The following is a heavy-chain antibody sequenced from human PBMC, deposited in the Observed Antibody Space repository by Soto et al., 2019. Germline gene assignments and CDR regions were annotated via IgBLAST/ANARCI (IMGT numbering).Heavy chain of an antibody. Sequence: SETLSLTCTVSGGSISSSSYYWGWIRQPPGKGLEWIGSIYYSGSTYYNPSLKSRVTISVDTSKNQFSRKLSSVTAADTAVYYCARQEPAAMNYYGLDFWGQGTTVTVSS. J-gene: IGHJ6*02. V-gene: IGHV4-39*01. CDR2: IYYSGST. CDR1: GGSISSSSYY. D-gene: IGHD2-2*01. CDR3: ARQEPAAMNYYGLDF.